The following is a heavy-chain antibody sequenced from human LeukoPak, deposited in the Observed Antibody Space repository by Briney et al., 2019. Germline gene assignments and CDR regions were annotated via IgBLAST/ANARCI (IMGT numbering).Heavy chain of an antibody. J-gene: IGHJ4*02. CDR1: GGSFSGYY. CDR3: ARGETTVTLYY. CDR2: INHSGST. D-gene: IGHD4-17*01. V-gene: IGHV4-34*01. Sequence: SETLSLTCAVYGGSFSGYYWSWIRQPPRKGLEWIGEINHSGSTNYNPSLKSRVTISVDTSKNQFSLKLSSVTAADTAVYYCARGETTVTLYYWGQGTLVTVSS.